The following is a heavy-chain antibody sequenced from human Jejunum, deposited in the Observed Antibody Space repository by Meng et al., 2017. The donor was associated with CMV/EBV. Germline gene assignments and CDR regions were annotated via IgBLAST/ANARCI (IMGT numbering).Heavy chain of an antibody. CDR1: GFIFSLYP. V-gene: IGHV3-30-3*01. J-gene: IGHJ4*02. CDR3: ARDRTSVVSPAALLF. D-gene: IGHD2-2*01. Sequence: GFIFSLYPMHWVRQAPGKGLEWVAVISYDGGNTYYADSVKDRFTISRDNSNNTLFLQMNNLRPEDTAVYYCARDRTSVVSPAALLFWSQGTLVTVSS. CDR2: ISYDGGNT.